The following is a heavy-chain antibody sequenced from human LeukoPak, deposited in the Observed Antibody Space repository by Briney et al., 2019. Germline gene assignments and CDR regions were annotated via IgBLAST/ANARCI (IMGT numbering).Heavy chain of an antibody. D-gene: IGHD3-22*01. J-gene: IGHJ4*02. CDR3: AKSSRAHDTYYYDSSGYYGH. CDR2: ISWNSGSI. V-gene: IGHV3-9*01. Sequence: GGSLRLSCAASGFTFDDYAMHWVRQAPGKGLEWVSGISWNSGSIGYADSVKGRFTISRDNAKNSLYLQMNSLRAEDTALYYCAKSSRAHDTYYYDSSGYYGHWGQGTLVTVSS. CDR1: GFTFDDYA.